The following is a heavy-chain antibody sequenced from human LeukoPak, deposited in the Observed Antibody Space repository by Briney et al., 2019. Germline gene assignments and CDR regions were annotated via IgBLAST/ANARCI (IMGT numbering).Heavy chain of an antibody. CDR3: ARHLSIYDSSGYYFPPLYYFDY. D-gene: IGHD3-22*01. CDR1: GGSFSGYY. CDR2: INHSGST. V-gene: IGHV4-34*01. Sequence: SETLSLTCAVYGGSFSGYYWGWIRQPPGKGLEWIGEINHSGSTNYNPSLKSRVTISVDTSKNQFSLKLSSVTAADTAVYYCARHLSIYDSSGYYFPPLYYFDYWGQGTLVTVSS. J-gene: IGHJ4*02.